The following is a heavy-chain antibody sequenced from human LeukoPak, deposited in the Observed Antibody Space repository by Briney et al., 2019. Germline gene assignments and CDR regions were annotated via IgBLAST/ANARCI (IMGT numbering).Heavy chain of an antibody. CDR1: GFTFSSYW. D-gene: IGHD3-16*01. CDR2: INHNGNVN. Sequence: PGGSLRLSCAASGFTFSSYWMNWARQARGKGVEWVASINHNGNVNYYVDSVKGRCTISSDNAKHSLYLQMSNLRAEDTAVYFCARGGGLDVWGQGATVTVSS. CDR3: ARGGGLDV. J-gene: IGHJ6*02. V-gene: IGHV3-7*03.